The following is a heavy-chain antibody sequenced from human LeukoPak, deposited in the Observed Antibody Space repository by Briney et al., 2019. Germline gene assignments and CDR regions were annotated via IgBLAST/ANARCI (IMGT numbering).Heavy chain of an antibody. CDR3: ARLRDGRWLLEY. V-gene: IGHV4-34*01. D-gene: IGHD5-24*01. Sequence: PSETLSLTCAVYGGSLSGYFWSWIRQPPGKGLEWIGEISDSGSINFNPSLKSRVTISVDTAKNQFSLKLNSVTAADTAVYYCARLRDGRWLLEYWGQGTLVTVSS. CDR1: GGSLSGYF. CDR2: ISDSGSI. J-gene: IGHJ4*02.